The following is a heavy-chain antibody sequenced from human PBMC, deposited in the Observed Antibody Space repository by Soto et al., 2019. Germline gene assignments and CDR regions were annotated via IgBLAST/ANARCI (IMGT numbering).Heavy chain of an antibody. D-gene: IGHD3-22*01. J-gene: IGHJ3*02. CDR2: IIPILGTS. CDR3: AKGYDSSGAPNDAFDI. Sequence: ASVKVSCKASGGTFSSYTFSWVRQAPGQGLEWMGRIIPILGTSDYAQKFQGRVTIITDKSTSTTYMELSSLRSEDTAVYYCAKGYDSSGAPNDAFDIWGQGTMVTVS. CDR1: GGTFSSYT. V-gene: IGHV1-69*08.